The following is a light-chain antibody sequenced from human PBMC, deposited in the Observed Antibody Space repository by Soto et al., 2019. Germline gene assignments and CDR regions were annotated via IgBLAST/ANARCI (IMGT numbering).Light chain of an antibody. CDR3: CSYTGSSSLV. CDR1: SSDVGGYNY. J-gene: IGLJ2*01. Sequence: QSALAQPASLSGSLGQSITISCTGTSSDVGGYNYVSWYQQHPGKAPKLLIYDVSYRPSGVSNRFSGSKSGNTASLTISGLQAEDEADYYCCSYTGSSSLVFGGGTKLTVL. V-gene: IGLV2-14*01. CDR2: DVS.